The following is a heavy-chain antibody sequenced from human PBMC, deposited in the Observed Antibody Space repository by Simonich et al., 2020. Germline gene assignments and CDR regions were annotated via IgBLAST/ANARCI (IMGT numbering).Heavy chain of an antibody. CDR3: ARDSSYYAFDI. Sequence: EVQLVESGGGLVQPGGSLRLSCAASGFTFSSYSMNWVRQAPGKGLEWVSYISSSSSTIYHADSVKGRFTISRDNAKNSLYLQMNSLRAEDTAVYYCARDSSYYAFDIWGQGTMVTVSS. D-gene: IGHD5-12*01. V-gene: IGHV3-48*01. J-gene: IGHJ3*02. CDR1: GFTFSSYS. CDR2: ISSSSSTI.